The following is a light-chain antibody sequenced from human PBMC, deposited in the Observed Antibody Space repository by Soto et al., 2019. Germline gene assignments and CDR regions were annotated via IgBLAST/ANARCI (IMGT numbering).Light chain of an antibody. CDR1: QSVLCSSNNNNC. CDR3: QQYYSSPPMFT. Sequence: DIVMTQSPDSLAVSLGERATINCKSSQSVLCSSNNNNCLAWYQQKPGQPPKLLIFRASTRESGVPDRFSGSGSGTDFTLTISSLQAEDVAVYYCQQYYSSPPMFTFGHGTRVDI. V-gene: IGKV4-1*01. J-gene: IGKJ3*01. CDR2: RAS.